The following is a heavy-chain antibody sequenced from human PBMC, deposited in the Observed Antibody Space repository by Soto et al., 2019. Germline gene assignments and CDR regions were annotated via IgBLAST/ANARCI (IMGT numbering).Heavy chain of an antibody. D-gene: IGHD3-22*01. Sequence: PSGTLSLTCTVSGDFVSSSRYYWGWIRQPPGKGLEWIGSIYYTGDTFFNPSLKSRVTFSVDPSKNQFSLKLTSLTAADTAVYFCARHKELLLASLSYGLDLWGQGTTVTVSS. CDR3: ARHKELLLASLSYGLDL. V-gene: IGHV4-39*01. CDR1: GDFVSSSRYY. CDR2: IYYTGDT. J-gene: IGHJ6*02.